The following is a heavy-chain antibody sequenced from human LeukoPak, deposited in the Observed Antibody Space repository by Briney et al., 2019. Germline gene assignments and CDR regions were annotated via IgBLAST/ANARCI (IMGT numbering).Heavy chain of an antibody. V-gene: IGHV4-61*01. CDR2: IYYSGST. CDR1: GGSVSSSSYY. Sequence: TSQTLSLTGTVSGGSVSSSSYYWSWLRQPPGKGPEWIGYIYYSGSTNYNPSLKSRLTISVDTSKNQFSLKLSSVTAADTAVYYCARDGRDTAMVTKGFDYWGQGTLVTVSS. D-gene: IGHD5-18*01. CDR3: ARDGRDTAMVTKGFDY. J-gene: IGHJ4*02.